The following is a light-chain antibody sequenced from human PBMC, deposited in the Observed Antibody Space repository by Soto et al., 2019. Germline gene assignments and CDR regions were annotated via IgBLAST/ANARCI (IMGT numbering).Light chain of an antibody. CDR2: DDS. CDR1: NIGSKS. CDR3: HVWDSSSDHVV. J-gene: IGLJ2*01. Sequence: SYELTQPPSVSVAPGQTARITWGGNNIGSKSVHWYQQKPGQAPVLVVYDDSYRPSGIPERFSGSNSGNTATLTISRVEAGDEADYYCHVWDSSSDHVVFCGGTKLTVL. V-gene: IGLV3-21*02.